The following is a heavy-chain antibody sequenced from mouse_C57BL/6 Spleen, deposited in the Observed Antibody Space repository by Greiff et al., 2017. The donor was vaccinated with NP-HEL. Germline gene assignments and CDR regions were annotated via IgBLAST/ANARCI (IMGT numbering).Heavy chain of an antibody. CDR1: GFTFSSYG. CDR3: ARETLDYFDY. J-gene: IGHJ2*01. V-gene: IGHV5-6*02. Sequence: DVKLVESGGDLVKPGGSLKLSCAASGFTFSSYGMSWVRQTPDKRLEWVATISSGGSYTYYPDSVKGRFTISRDNAKNTLYLQMSSLKSEDTAMYYCARETLDYFDYWGQGTTLTVSS. CDR2: ISSGGSYT.